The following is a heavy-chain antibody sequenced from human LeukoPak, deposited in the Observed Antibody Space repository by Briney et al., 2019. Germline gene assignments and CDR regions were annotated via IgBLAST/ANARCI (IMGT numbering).Heavy chain of an antibody. Sequence: GASVKVSCKASGYTFTGYYMHWVRQAPGQGLEWMGWINPNSGGTNYAQKFQGRVTMTRDTSISTAYMELSRLRSDDTAVYYCARDGCSSTSCYMTPGWFDPWGQGTLVTVSS. CDR3: ARDGCSSTSCYMTPGWFDP. CDR1: GYTFTGYY. V-gene: IGHV1-2*02. J-gene: IGHJ5*02. CDR2: INPNSGGT. D-gene: IGHD2-2*01.